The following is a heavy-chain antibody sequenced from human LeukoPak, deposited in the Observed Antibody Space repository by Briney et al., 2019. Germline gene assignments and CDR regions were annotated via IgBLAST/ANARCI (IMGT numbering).Heavy chain of an antibody. V-gene: IGHV3-9*01. CDR2: ISWNSGSI. CDR1: GFTFDDYA. D-gene: IGHD2-21*02. Sequence: GGSLRLSCAASGFTFDDYAMHWVRQAPGKGLEWVSGISWNSGSIGYADSVKGRFTISRDNAKNSLYLQMNSLRAEDTAVYYCARGDYYFDYWGQGTLVTVSS. CDR3: ARGDYYFDY. J-gene: IGHJ4*02.